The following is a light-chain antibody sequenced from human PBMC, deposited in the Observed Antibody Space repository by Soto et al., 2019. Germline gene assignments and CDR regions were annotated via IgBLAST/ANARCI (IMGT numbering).Light chain of an antibody. V-gene: IGKV1-5*01. Sequence: IQMNYSPATLSASVGDRVTITCWASQSISSWLAWYQQKPGKAPKLLIYDASDLGSGVPSRFSGSGSGTEFTLTISSLQPDDFATYYCQQYNDHRTFGQGTKVDI. CDR1: QSISSW. CDR2: DAS. J-gene: IGKJ1*01. CDR3: QQYNDHRT.